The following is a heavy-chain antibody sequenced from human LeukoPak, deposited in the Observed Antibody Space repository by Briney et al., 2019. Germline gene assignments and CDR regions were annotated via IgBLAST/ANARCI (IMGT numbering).Heavy chain of an antibody. D-gene: IGHD4-17*01. CDR3: ARRGLGYGDHVSYFDY. CDR1: GGSFSYYY. J-gene: IGHJ4*02. V-gene: IGHV4-59*08. CDR2: IYYSGST. Sequence: SETLSLTCTVSGGSFSYYYWSWIRQPPGKGLEWIGYIYYSGSTNYNPSLKSRVTISVDTSKSQFSLKLSSVTAADTALYYCARRGLGYGDHVSYFDYWGQGTLVTVSS.